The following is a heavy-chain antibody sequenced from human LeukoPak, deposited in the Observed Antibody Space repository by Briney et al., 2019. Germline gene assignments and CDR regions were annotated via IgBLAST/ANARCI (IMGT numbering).Heavy chain of an antibody. D-gene: IGHD1-26*01. J-gene: IGHJ4*02. CDR3: ARDIPRGSTHLDY. CDR1: GFTFTNYW. CDR2: IEDDGDQK. Sequence: GGSLRLSCAASGFTFTNYWMTWVRQAPGKGLEWVASIEDDGDQKNYGDSVKGRFTISRDNAENSLYLQMNILRVEDTAVYYCARDIPRGSTHLDYWGQGTLVTVSA. V-gene: IGHV3-7*01.